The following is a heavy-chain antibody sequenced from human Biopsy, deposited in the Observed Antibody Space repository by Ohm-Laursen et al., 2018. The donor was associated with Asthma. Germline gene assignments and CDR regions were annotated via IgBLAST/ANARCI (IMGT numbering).Heavy chain of an antibody. Sequence: SLRLSCAASGFTFSSYAMSWVRQPPGKGLEWVSTISGSGGSTYYADPVKGRFTISRDNSKNTLHLQMNSLRAEDTAVYYCAKAREDIVVVVAVSDSWGQGTLVTVSS. V-gene: IGHV3-23*01. J-gene: IGHJ4*02. CDR3: AKAREDIVVVVAVSDS. D-gene: IGHD2-15*01. CDR1: GFTFSSYA. CDR2: ISGSGGST.